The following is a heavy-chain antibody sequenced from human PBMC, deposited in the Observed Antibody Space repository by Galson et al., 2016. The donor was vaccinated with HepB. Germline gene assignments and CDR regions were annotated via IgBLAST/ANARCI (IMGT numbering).Heavy chain of an antibody. Sequence: SETLSLTCAVSGASVSSGNWWNWVRQPPGKGLEWIGEVYTTGSTNYNPSLKSRVTILLDKSNNQFSLKLTSVTAADTAIYYCARAYCGSDCSFPYFFDFWGQGSLVTVSS. V-gene: IGHV4-4*02. CDR1: GASVSSGNW. D-gene: IGHD2-21*02. J-gene: IGHJ4*02. CDR3: ARAYCGSDCSFPYFFDF. CDR2: VYTTGST.